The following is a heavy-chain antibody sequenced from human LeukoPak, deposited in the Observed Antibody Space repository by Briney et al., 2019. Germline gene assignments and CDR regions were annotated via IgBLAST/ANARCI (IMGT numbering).Heavy chain of an antibody. CDR1: GFTFSNYG. J-gene: IGHJ4*02. CDR2: SNGGSGNT. CDR3: ARDDAPGGGFLDY. Sequence: GGSLRLSCAASGFTFSNYGMSWVRQAPGKGLEWISGSNGGSGNTYYADSVKGRFTISRDDSNNRLNLQMNNLRAEDTAVYFCARDDAPGGGFLDYWGQGTLVTVSS. D-gene: IGHD3-10*01. V-gene: IGHV3-23*01.